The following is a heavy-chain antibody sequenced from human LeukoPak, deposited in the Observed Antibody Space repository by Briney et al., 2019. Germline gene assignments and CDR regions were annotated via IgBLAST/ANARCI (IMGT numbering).Heavy chain of an antibody. CDR1: NGFISGYY. Sequence: NPSETLSLTCSVSNGFISGYYWTWIRQPPGKRLEWLGYIYSTGSTNYNPSLKSRIAISVDTSKNQFYLNLTSVSAADTAVYFCVRKIAAGSLTPWGQGTLVTVSS. V-gene: IGHV4-59*13. J-gene: IGHJ5*02. D-gene: IGHD6-13*01. CDR3: VRKIAAGSLTP. CDR2: IYSTGST.